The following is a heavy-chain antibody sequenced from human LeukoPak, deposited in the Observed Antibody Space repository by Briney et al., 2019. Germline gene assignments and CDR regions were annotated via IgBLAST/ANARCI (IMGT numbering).Heavy chain of an antibody. CDR3: AKSFGVVISEYFDY. D-gene: IGHD3-3*01. V-gene: IGHV3-21*04. Sequence: GGSLRLSCSAPGFSLSGYSMNWVRQAPGTGLECVSYIDSSSTYIYYADSVKGRFTISRDNAKNSLYLQMNSLRAEDMALYYCAKSFGVVISEYFDYWGQGTLVTVSS. CDR1: GFSLSGYS. CDR2: IDSSSTYI. J-gene: IGHJ4*02.